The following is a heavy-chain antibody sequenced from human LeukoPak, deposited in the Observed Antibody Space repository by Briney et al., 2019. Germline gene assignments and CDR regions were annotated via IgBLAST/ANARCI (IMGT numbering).Heavy chain of an antibody. CDR3: VRLRAAPAFFDH. J-gene: IGHJ4*02. D-gene: IGHD6-25*01. Sequence: ASVKVSCKASDYTFTSYGIAWVRQAPGQGLEWVGWVNTNSGDTNYAQKIQGRVTMTTDTSTTTAYMELRNLRSDDTAVYFCVRLRAAPAFFDHWGQGTLVTVSS. CDR1: DYTFTSYG. CDR2: VNTNSGDT. V-gene: IGHV1-18*01.